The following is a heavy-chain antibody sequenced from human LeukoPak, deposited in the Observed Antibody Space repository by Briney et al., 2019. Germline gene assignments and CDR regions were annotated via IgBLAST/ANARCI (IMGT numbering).Heavy chain of an antibody. D-gene: IGHD1-26*01. CDR3: ATTTIRLGY. CDR1: GGSFSGYH. J-gene: IGHJ4*02. Sequence: SETLSLTCAVYGGSFSGYHWSWIRQPPGKGLEWIGSMYYRGSTYHNPSLKSRVTISVDTSKNQFSLKLSSVTAADTAVYYCATTTIRLGYWGQGTLVTVSS. CDR2: MYYRGST. V-gene: IGHV4-34*01.